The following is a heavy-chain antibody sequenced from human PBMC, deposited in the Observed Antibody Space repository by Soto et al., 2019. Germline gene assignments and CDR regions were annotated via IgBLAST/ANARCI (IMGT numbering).Heavy chain of an antibody. CDR1: GVTVSSYG. V-gene: IGHV3-33*01. CDR3: ARDQSYYYGMDV. CDR2: IWYDGSNK. J-gene: IGHJ6*02. Sequence: PWGSLRLSCAASGVTVSSYGMHWVRHAPDKGLEWVAVIWYDGSNKYYADSVKGRFTISRDNSKNTLYLQMNSLRAEDTAVYYCARDQSYYYGMDVWGQGTTVTVSS.